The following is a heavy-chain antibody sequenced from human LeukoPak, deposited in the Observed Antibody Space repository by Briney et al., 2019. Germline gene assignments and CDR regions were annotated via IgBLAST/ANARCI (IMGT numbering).Heavy chain of an antibody. CDR3: ARASVVYDWFDP. Sequence: ASVKVSCKASGGTFSSYAISWVRQAPGQGLEWMGGIIPIFGTANYAQKFQGRVTITADESTSTAYMELSSLRSEDTAVYYCARASVVYDWFDPWGQGTLVTVSS. V-gene: IGHV1-69*01. CDR1: GGTFSSYA. J-gene: IGHJ5*02. D-gene: IGHD2-8*02. CDR2: IIPIFGTA.